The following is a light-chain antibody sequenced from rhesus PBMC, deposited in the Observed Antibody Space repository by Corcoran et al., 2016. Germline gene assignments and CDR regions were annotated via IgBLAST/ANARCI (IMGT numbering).Light chain of an antibody. CDR2: KAS. V-gene: IGKV1-22*01. CDR1: QSISSW. CDR3: QQYSSSPYS. Sequence: DIQMTQSPSSLSASVGDTVTITCRASQSISSWLAWYQQKPGKAPNLLIYKASSLQSGVPLRFSGSGSGTDFTLTISSLQSEDFATYYCQQYSSSPYSFGQGTKVEIK. J-gene: IGKJ2*01.